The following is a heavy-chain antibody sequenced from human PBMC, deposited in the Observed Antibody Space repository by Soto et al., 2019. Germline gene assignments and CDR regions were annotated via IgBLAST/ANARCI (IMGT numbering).Heavy chain of an antibody. Sequence: PSETLSLTCIVSGGSISSSSYYWGWVRQPPGKGLEWIGSIYYSGSTYYNPSLKSRVTISVDTSKNQFSLKLSSVTAADTAVFYCARHRARNWFDPWGQRGLGIVS. V-gene: IGHV4-39*01. J-gene: IGHJ5*02. CDR1: GGSISSSSYY. D-gene: IGHD6-6*01. CDR2: IYYSGST. CDR3: ARHRARNWFDP.